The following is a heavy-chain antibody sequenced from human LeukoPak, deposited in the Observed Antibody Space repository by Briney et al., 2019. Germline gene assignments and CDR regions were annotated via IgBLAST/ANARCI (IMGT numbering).Heavy chain of an antibody. Sequence: PGGSLRLSCAASGFTFSDYYMSWIRQAPGKGLEWVSYISSSGSTIYYADSAKGRFTISRDNSKNTLYLQMNSLRAEDTAVYYCLKSLYSSSWYEYYGMDVWGQGTTVTVSS. CDR3: LKSLYSSSWYEYYGMDV. J-gene: IGHJ6*02. CDR1: GFTFSDYY. D-gene: IGHD6-13*01. CDR2: ISSSGSTI. V-gene: IGHV3-11*04.